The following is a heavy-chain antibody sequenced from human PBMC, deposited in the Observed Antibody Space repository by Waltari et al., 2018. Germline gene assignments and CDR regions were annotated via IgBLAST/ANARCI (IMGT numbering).Heavy chain of an antibody. D-gene: IGHD3-16*02. J-gene: IGHJ5*02. CDR3: ARDRYPAARGLFWFDP. CDR1: GGTFSSYA. V-gene: IGHV1-69*05. CDR2: VLPIFGTA. Sequence: QVQLVQSGAEVKKPGSSVKVSCKASGGTFSSYAISWVRQAPGQGLEWMGGVLPIFGTANYAQKFQGRVTITTDESTSTAYMELSSLRSEDTAVYYCARDRYPAARGLFWFDPWGQGTLVTVSS.